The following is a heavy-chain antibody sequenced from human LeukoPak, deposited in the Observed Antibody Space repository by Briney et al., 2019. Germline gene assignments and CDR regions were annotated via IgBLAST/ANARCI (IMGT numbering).Heavy chain of an antibody. Sequence: GGSLRLSCAASGFTFSRYGMTWVRQAPGKGLEWVSTISDTGDSTYYADSVKGRFTISRDNSESTLYLQMNGLRAEDTAIYFCATGAYCDHWGQGTLVTVSS. V-gene: IGHV3-23*01. CDR3: ATGAYCDH. CDR2: ISDTGDST. J-gene: IGHJ4*02. CDR1: GFTFSRYG.